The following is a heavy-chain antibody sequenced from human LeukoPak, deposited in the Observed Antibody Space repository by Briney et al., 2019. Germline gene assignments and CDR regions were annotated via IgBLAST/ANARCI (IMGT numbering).Heavy chain of an antibody. V-gene: IGHV4-59*01. J-gene: IGHJ3*02. Sequence: SETLSLTCTVAGGSISSYYWIWIRQPPGKGLEWIGYIYYSGSTNYNPSLKSRVTISVDTSKNQFSLKLSSVTAADTAVYYCARFRPAGGYDSSGDYYGSPQRACDIWGQGTMVTVSS. D-gene: IGHD3-22*01. CDR2: IYYSGST. CDR3: ARFRPAGGYDSSGDYYGSPQRACDI. CDR1: GGSISSYY.